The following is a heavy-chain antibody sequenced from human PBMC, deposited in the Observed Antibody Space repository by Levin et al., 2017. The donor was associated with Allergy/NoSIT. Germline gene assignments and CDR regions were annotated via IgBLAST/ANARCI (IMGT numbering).Heavy chain of an antibody. CDR3: AKDRSTSCPALDY. J-gene: IGHJ4*02. CDR2: ISGSGAST. Sequence: GESLKISCAASGFTFSSYAMSWVRQAPGKGLQWVSAISGSGASTYYADSVKGRFTISRDNSENTLYLQMNSLRAEDTAVYYCAKDRSTSCPALDYWGQGTLVTVSS. V-gene: IGHV3-23*01. CDR1: GFTFSSYA. D-gene: IGHD2-2*01.